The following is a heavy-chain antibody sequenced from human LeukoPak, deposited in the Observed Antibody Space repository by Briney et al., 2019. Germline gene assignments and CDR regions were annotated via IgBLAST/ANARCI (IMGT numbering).Heavy chain of an antibody. D-gene: IGHD1-26*01. Sequence: PGGSLRLSCAVSGFTFSSYWMSWVRQAPGKGLEWVANIKQDGSEKYYVDSVKGRLTISRDNAKNSLYLQMNSLRAEDTAVYYCAREVVGATGLGNYWGQGTLVTVSS. CDR3: AREVVGATGLGNY. CDR1: GFTFSSYW. CDR2: IKQDGSEK. V-gene: IGHV3-7*01. J-gene: IGHJ4*02.